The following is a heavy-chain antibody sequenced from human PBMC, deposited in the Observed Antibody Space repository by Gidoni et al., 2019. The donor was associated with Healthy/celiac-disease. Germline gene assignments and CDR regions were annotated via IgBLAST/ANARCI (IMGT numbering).Heavy chain of an antibody. CDR2: IYYSGSP. CDR1: GGSISSSRYY. CDR3: ARSRELTYYDVWSGYADY. Sequence: QLQLQESGPGLVKPSETLSLTCTVSGGSISSSRYYWGWIRQPPGKGLEWLGSIYYSGSPYYNPSLKSRVTISVDTSKNQVSLKLSPVTAADTAVYYCARSRELTYYDVWSGYADYWGQGTLVTVSS. J-gene: IGHJ4*02. V-gene: IGHV4-39*01. D-gene: IGHD3-3*01.